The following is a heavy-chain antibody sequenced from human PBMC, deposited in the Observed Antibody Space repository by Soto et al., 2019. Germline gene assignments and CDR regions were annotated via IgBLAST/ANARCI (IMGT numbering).Heavy chain of an antibody. Sequence: QVQLQESGPGLVKPSETLSLTCTVSGGSISSYYWSWIRQPPGKGLEWIGYIYYSGSTNYNPSLKSRVTRSVDTSKNQFSLKLSSVTAADTAVYYCASVRRMVRGVIFIFDYWGQGTLVTVSS. V-gene: IGHV4-59*01. CDR1: GGSISSYY. D-gene: IGHD3-10*01. CDR2: IYYSGST. CDR3: ASVRRMVRGVIFIFDY. J-gene: IGHJ4*02.